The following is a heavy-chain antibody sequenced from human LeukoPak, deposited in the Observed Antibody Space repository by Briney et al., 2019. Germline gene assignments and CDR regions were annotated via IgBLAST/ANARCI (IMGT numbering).Heavy chain of an antibody. D-gene: IGHD2-2*01. J-gene: IGHJ6*03. CDR1: GGSFSGYY. CDR2: INHSGST. CDR3: ASTIVVVPACRAMDV. V-gene: IGHV4-34*01. Sequence: PSETLSLTCAVYGGSFSGYYWSWIRQPPGKGLEWIGEINHSGSTNYNPSLKSRVTISVDTSKNQFSLKLSSVTAADTAVYYCASTIVVVPACRAMDVWGKRTTVTVSS.